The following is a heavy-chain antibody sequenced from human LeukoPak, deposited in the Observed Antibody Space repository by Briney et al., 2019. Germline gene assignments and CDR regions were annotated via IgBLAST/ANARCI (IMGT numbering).Heavy chain of an antibody. CDR3: ARSATAVVTPTFDY. V-gene: IGHV3-48*03. CDR1: GFTFSSYE. J-gene: IGHJ4*02. D-gene: IGHD4-23*01. CDR2: ISSSSSTI. Sequence: PGGSLRLSCAASGFTFSSYEMNWVRQAPGKGLEWVSYISSSSSTIFYADSVKGRFTISRDNAKNSLFLLMNSLRAEDTAVYYYARSATAVVTPTFDYWGQGILVTVSS.